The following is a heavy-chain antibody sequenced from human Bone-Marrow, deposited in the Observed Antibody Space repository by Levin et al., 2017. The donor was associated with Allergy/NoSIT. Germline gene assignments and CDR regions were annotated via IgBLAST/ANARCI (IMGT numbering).Heavy chain of an antibody. CDR1: GHTLTELS. V-gene: IGHV1-24*01. CDR3: ATFSISGVVISSLDF. J-gene: IGHJ4*02. D-gene: IGHD3-3*01. CDR2: SDPENGER. Sequence: GESLKISCQVSGHTLTELSVHWVRQALGKGLEWMGGSDPENGERTYAQKFQGRITMTEDTSADTAYMELSSLTSEDTAVYYCATFSISGVVISSLDFWGQGALVTVSS.